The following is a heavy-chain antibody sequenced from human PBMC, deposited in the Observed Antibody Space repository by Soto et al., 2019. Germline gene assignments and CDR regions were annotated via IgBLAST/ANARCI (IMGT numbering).Heavy chain of an antibody. CDR1: GGSISSGGYS. CDR2: IYHSGST. Sequence: PSETLSLTCAVSGGSISSGGYSWSWIRQPPGKGLEWIGYIYHSGSTYYNPSLKSRVTISVDRSKNQFSLKLSSVTAADTAVYYCARASVVVNAITVYWYFDLWGRGTLVTVSS. D-gene: IGHD2-21*01. CDR3: ARASVVVNAITVYWYFDL. V-gene: IGHV4-30-2*01. J-gene: IGHJ2*01.